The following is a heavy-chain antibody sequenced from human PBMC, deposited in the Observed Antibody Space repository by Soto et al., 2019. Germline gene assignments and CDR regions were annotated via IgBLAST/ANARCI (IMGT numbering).Heavy chain of an antibody. V-gene: IGHV6-1*01. CDR1: GDSVSTNGVA. CDR2: TYYRSTWFT. CDR3: ARDKRALSGYFFDY. Sequence: SQTLSLTCAIPGDSVSTNGVAWDWIRQSPSRGLEWLGRTYYRSTWFTEYAISVKRRITINADTSRNQFSLQLNSVTPEDTAVYYCARDKRALSGYFFDYWGQGALVTVSS. J-gene: IGHJ4*02. D-gene: IGHD1-1*01.